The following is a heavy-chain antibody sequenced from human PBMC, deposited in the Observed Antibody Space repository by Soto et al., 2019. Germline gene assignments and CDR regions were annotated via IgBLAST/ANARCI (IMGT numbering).Heavy chain of an antibody. J-gene: IGHJ4*02. CDR3: AKDPNDYDSSAYYVFY. CDR1: GYTFTSYY. V-gene: IGHV1-46*01. Sequence: ASVKVSCKASGYTFTSYYMHWVRQAPGQGLEWMGIINPSGGSTSYAQKFQGRVTMTMDTSTSTVYMELSSLRAEDTAVYFCAKDPNDYDSSAYYVFYWGRGTLVTVSS. CDR2: INPSGGST. D-gene: IGHD3-22*01.